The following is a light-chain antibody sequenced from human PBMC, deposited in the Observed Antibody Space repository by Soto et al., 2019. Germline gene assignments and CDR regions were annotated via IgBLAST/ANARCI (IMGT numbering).Light chain of an antibody. J-gene: IGLJ1*01. CDR3: SSYTSATTYV. V-gene: IGLV2-14*01. CDR1: SSAVGAYNY. CDR2: DVS. Sequence: QSALTQPASVSGSPGQSITISCTGTSSAVGAYNYASWYQQYPGEAPKVIIYDVSHRPAGVSNRFSGSKSGNTASLTISGLQTQDEADYYCSSYTSATTYVFGTGTKVTVL.